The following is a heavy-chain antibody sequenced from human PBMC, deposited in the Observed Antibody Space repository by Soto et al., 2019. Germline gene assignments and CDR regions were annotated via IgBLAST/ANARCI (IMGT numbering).Heavy chain of an antibody. D-gene: IGHD3-3*01. CDR3: AKLDFWNSYYGLDV. CDR2: ISGSDGTT. V-gene: IGHV3-23*01. CDR1: GFTFGTYT. J-gene: IGHJ6*02. Sequence: LRLSCAASGFTFGTYTMSWVCQAPGKGLEWVSSISGSDGTTYYADSVKGRFSISRDKSKNTLYLQMNSLGAEDTAIYYCAKLDFWNSYYGLDVWGQGTTVTVSS.